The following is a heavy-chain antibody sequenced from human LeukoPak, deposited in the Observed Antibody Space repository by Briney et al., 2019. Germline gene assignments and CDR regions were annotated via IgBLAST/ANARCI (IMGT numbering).Heavy chain of an antibody. CDR3: ARDLRSKY. CDR1: GASLLNYY. D-gene: IGHD5/OR15-5a*01. Sequence: SETLSLTCNVSGASLLNYYWSWIGQAPPKGLEWIGYVHHSRRTQSTPSLGSRVTMSVVTSTSQLSLNLTSVTTADTAVYFCARDLRSKYWGQGTLVFVSS. J-gene: IGHJ1*01. V-gene: IGHV4-59*01. CDR2: VHHSRRT.